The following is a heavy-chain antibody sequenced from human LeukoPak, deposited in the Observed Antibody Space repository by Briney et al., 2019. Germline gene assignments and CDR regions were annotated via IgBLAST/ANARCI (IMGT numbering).Heavy chain of an antibody. D-gene: IGHD4-17*01. CDR1: GGSISSGSYY. CDR2: IYTSGST. CDR3: ARAPPGAGDFYWYFDL. J-gene: IGHJ2*01. Sequence: PSQTLSLTCTVSGGSISSGSYYWSWIRQPAGKGLEWIGRIYTSGSTNYNPSLKSRVTISVDTSKNQFSLKLSSVTAADTAVYYCARAPPGAGDFYWYFDLWGRSTLVTVSS. V-gene: IGHV4-61*02.